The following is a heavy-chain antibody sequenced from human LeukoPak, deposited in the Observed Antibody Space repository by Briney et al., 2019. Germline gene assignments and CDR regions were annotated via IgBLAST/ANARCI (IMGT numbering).Heavy chain of an antibody. CDR3: ARATVIDFYYYYIDV. Sequence: PGGSLRLSCAASGFTFSSYEMNWVRQAPGKGLEWVSYISSSGSTIYYADSVKGRFTISRDNSKNSLYLQMNSLKTEDTAFYYCARATVIDFYYYYIDVWGKGTTVTVSS. D-gene: IGHD4-17*01. V-gene: IGHV3-48*03. J-gene: IGHJ6*03. CDR2: ISSSGSTI. CDR1: GFTFSSYE.